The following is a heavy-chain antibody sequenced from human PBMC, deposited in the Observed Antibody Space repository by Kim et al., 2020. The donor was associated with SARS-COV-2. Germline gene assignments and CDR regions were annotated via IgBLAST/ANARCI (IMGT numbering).Heavy chain of an antibody. D-gene: IGHD1-26*01. CDR3: AKDLTPGGSYYYYYGMDL. CDR1: GFTFSSYG. J-gene: IGHJ6*02. Sequence: GGSLRLSCAASGFTFSSYGMHWVRQAPGKGLEWVAVISYDGSNKYYADSVKGRFTISRDNSKNTLYLQMNSLRAEDTAVYYCAKDLTPGGSYYYYYGMDLWGQGTTVTVSS. CDR2: ISYDGSNK. V-gene: IGHV3-30*18.